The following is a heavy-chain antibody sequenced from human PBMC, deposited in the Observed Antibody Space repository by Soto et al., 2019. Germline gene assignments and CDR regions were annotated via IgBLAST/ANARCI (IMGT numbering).Heavy chain of an antibody. D-gene: IGHD6-19*01. CDR1: GFTFSSYA. J-gene: IGHJ4*02. V-gene: IGHV3-23*01. Sequence: GGSLRLSCAASGFTFSSYAMSWVRQAPGKGLEWVSAISGSGGSTYYADSVKGRFTISRDNSKNTLYLQMNSLRAEDTAVYYCAHILLIAVAGTVADFDYWGQGTLVTVSS. CDR3: AHILLIAVAGTVADFDY. CDR2: ISGSGGST.